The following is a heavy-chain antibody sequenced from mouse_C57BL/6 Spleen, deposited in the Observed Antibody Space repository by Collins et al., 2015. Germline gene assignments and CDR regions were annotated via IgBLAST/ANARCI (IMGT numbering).Heavy chain of an antibody. CDR3: ARSPGLWPLDY. D-gene: IGHD3-1*01. J-gene: IGHJ2*01. V-gene: IGHV1-61*01. CDR2: IYPSDSET. CDR1: GYTFTSYW. Sequence: QVQLQQPGAELVRPGSSVKLSCKASGYTFTSYWMDWVKQRPGQGLEWIGNIYPSDSETHYNQKFKDKATLTVDKSSSTAYMQLSSLTSEDSAVYYCARSPGLWPLDYWGQGTTLTVSS.